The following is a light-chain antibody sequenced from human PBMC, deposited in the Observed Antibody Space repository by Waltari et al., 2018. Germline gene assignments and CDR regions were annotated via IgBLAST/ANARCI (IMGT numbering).Light chain of an antibody. V-gene: IGKV3-15*01. CDR2: GAS. J-gene: IGKJ1*01. Sequence: EIVMTQSPATLSVSPGERATLSCRATQSVSSNLAWYQQKPGQAPTLLIYGASTRATGIPARLSGSGSGTEFNITISWLQSEDFAVYYCKQYNNWPPWTFGQGTKVEIK. CDR3: KQYNNWPPWT. CDR1: QSVSSN.